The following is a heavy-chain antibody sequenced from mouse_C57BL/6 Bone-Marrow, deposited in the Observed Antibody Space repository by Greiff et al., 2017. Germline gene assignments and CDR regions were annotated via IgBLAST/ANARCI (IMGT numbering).Heavy chain of an antibody. D-gene: IGHD3-3*01. CDR1: GYTFTNYW. V-gene: IGHV1-63*01. CDR2: IYPGGGYT. CDR3: ARGCAMDY. Sequence: VQLQQSGAELVRPGTSVKMSCKASGYTFTNYWIGWAKQRPGHGLEWIGDIYPGGGYTNYNEEFKGKATLTADKSSSTAYMQFSSLTSEDSAIYYCARGCAMDYWGQGISVTVSS. J-gene: IGHJ4*01.